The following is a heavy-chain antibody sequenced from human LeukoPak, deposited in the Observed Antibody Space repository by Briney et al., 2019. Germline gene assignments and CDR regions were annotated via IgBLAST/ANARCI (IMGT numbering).Heavy chain of an antibody. CDR2: IITIFGTA. CDR1: GYTFTNYG. J-gene: IGHJ3*02. CDR3: ARNKYYDSSASDAFDI. D-gene: IGHD3-22*01. Sequence: ASVKVSCKSSGYTFTNYGISWVRQAPGQGLEWMGGIITIFGTANYAQKFQGRVTITADKSTSTAYMELSSLRSEDTAVYYCARNKYYDSSASDAFDIWGQGTMVTVSS. V-gene: IGHV1-69*06.